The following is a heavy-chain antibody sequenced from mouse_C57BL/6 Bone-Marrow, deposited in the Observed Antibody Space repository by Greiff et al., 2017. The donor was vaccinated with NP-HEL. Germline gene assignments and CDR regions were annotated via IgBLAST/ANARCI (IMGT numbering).Heavy chain of an antibody. V-gene: IGHV2-6-1*01. CDR1: GFSLTSYG. D-gene: IGHD1-3*01. Sequence: QVQLQQSGPGLVAPSQSLSITCTVSGFSLTSYGVHWVRQPPGKGLEWLVVIWSDGSTTYNSALKSRLSISKDNSKSQVVLKMNSLQTDDTAMYYCARHPYPLKNYYAMDYWGQGTSVTVSS. CDR2: IWSDGST. J-gene: IGHJ4*01. CDR3: ARHPYPLKNYYAMDY.